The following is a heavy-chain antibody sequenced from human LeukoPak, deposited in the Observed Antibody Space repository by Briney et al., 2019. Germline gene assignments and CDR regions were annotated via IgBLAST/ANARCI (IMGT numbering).Heavy chain of an antibody. CDR1: GFTFSSYA. CDR3: ARAAHYYDSSGTIRY. Sequence: PGRSLRLSCAASGFTFSSYAMHWVCQAPGKGLEWVAVISYDGSNKYYADSVKGRFTISRDNSKNTLYLQMNSLRAEDTAVYYCARAAHYYDSSGTIRYWGQGTLVTVSS. D-gene: IGHD3-22*01. CDR2: ISYDGSNK. J-gene: IGHJ4*02. V-gene: IGHV3-30*04.